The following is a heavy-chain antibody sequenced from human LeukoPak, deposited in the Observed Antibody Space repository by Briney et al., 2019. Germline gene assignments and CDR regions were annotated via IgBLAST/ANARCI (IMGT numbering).Heavy chain of an antibody. CDR2: IKQDGSEK. V-gene: IGHV3-7*01. CDR3: ASAGTSYGDQLFDY. Sequence: PGGSLRLSCAASGFTFSSYSMSWVRQAPGKGLEWVANIKQDGSEKYYVDSVKGRFTISRDNAKNSLYLQLNSLRAEDPAVYYCASAGTSYGDQLFDYWGQGILVTVSS. CDR1: GFTFSSYS. J-gene: IGHJ4*02. D-gene: IGHD2-21*02.